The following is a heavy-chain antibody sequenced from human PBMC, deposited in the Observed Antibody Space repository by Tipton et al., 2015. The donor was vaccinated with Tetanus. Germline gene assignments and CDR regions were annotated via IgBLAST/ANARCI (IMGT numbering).Heavy chain of an antibody. V-gene: IGHV4-39*01. CDR3: ARTWGVWVTSIDAFDI. CDR2: IYYSGST. CDR1: GGSISTRNCF. Sequence: TLSLTCTVSGGSISTRNCFWGWIRQAPGKGLEWIGNIYYSGSTDYNPSLKSRVAISVDTSKNQFSLKLSSVTAADTAVYYCARTWGVWVTSIDAFDIWGQGTKVAVSS. J-gene: IGHJ3*02. D-gene: IGHD3-16*01.